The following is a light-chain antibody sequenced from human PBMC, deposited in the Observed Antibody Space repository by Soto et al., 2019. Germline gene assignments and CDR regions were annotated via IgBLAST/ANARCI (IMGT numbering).Light chain of an antibody. V-gene: IGLV2-8*01. J-gene: IGLJ2*01. CDR2: EVT. CDR1: SSDVGGYSS. CDR3: SSYAGSNNVV. Sequence: QSVLTQPPSASGSPGQSVTISCTGTSSDVGGYSSVSWYQHHPGKAPKLMIYEVTKRPSGVPDRFSGSRSGNTASLAVSGLQAEDEADYYCSSYAGSNNVVFGGGTKLTVL.